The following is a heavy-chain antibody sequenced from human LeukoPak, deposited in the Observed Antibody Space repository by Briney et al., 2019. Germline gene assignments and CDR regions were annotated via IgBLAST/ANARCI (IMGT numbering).Heavy chain of an antibody. Sequence: PGGSLRLSCAASGFTFSSYAMHWVRQAPGKGLEWVAVIWYDGSNKYYADSVKGRFAISRDNSKNTLYLQMNSLRAEDTAVYYCARDFLPFGGVIGLEAFDIWGQGTMVTVSS. J-gene: IGHJ3*02. D-gene: IGHD3-16*02. CDR3: ARDFLPFGGVIGLEAFDI. CDR1: GFTFSSYA. V-gene: IGHV3-33*08. CDR2: IWYDGSNK.